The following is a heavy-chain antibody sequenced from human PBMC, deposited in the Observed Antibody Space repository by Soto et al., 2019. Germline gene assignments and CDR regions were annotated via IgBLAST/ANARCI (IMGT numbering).Heavy chain of an antibody. J-gene: IGHJ4*02. V-gene: IGHV3-23*01. CDR1: GLIFSSFG. CDR2: ISRGGDSA. D-gene: IGHD2-8*02. Sequence: GSLRLSCVASGLIFSSFGMTWVRQAPGKGLEWVSGISRGGDSAYYADSVKGRFTIYRDNSKKTLYLQMNSLRAEDTAVYYCAKDGDIVLLAADFWGQGTLVTVSS. CDR3: AKDGDIVLLAADF.